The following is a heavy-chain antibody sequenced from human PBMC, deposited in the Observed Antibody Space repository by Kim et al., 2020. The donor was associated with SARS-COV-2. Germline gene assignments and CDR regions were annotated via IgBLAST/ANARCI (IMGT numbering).Heavy chain of an antibody. Sequence: QGRFTITADNSTSTVYLQMSSLRAEDTAVYYCARDTMGTGDSRGWPDYWGQGTLVTVSS. J-gene: IGHJ4*02. V-gene: IGHV3-23*01. CDR3: ARDTMGTGDSRGWPDY. D-gene: IGHD6-19*01.